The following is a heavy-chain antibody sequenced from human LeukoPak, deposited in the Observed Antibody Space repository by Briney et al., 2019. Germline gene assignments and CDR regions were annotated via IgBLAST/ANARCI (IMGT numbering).Heavy chain of an antibody. CDR2: IYITGST. CDR3: ARLKYYDSTGYSPGYYMDV. CDR1: GGSIINYY. J-gene: IGHJ6*03. Sequence: PSETLSLTCTVSGGSIINYYWSWIRQSAGTGLEWVGRIYITGSTNYNPSLQSRLSMSADTPKNQFSLRLTSVSAADTAVYYCARLKYYDSTGYSPGYYMDVWGKGITVTVSS. D-gene: IGHD3-22*01. V-gene: IGHV4-4*07.